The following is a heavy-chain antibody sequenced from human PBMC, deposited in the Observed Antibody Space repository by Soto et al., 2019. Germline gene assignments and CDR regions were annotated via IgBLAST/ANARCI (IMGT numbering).Heavy chain of an antibody. D-gene: IGHD5-12*01. Sequence: GGSLRLSCAAFGFTFSSFGMHWVRQAPGKGLEWVAVIWYDGSNKYYADSVKGRFTISRDNSKNTLYLQMNSLRAEDTAVYYCARHDIVATISGSPSSLDYWGQGTLVTVSS. J-gene: IGHJ4*02. CDR1: GFTFSSFG. V-gene: IGHV3-33*01. CDR2: IWYDGSNK. CDR3: ARHDIVATISGSPSSLDY.